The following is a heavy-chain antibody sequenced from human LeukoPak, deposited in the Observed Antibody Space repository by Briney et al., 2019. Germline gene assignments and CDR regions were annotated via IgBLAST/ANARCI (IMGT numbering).Heavy chain of an antibody. CDR2: ISGSGGST. CDR3: ARDLDSSGYYPGGFDY. CDR1: GFTFSSYA. V-gene: IGHV3-23*01. D-gene: IGHD3-22*01. Sequence: PGGSLRLSCAASGFTFSSYAMSWVRQAPGKGLEWVSAISGSGGSTYYADSVKGRFTISRDNSKNTLYLQMNSLRAEDTAVYYCARDLDSSGYYPGGFDYWGQGTLVTVSS. J-gene: IGHJ4*02.